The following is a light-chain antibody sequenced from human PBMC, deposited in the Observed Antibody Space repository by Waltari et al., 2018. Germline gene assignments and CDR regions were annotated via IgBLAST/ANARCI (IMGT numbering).Light chain of an antibody. CDR1: SLRSYY. CDR3: NTRDSRGNHLV. Sequence: SSELTQDPAVSVALGQTVRITCQGDSLRSYYASWYQQKPRQAPVLVIYGKNNRPSGIPDRFSRSSAGNTASLTITGAQAEDEADYYCNTRDSRGNHLVFGGGTKLTVL. V-gene: IGLV3-19*01. J-gene: IGLJ2*01. CDR2: GKN.